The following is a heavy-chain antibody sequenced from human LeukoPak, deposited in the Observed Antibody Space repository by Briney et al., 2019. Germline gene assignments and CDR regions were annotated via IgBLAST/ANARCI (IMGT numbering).Heavy chain of an antibody. D-gene: IGHD4-17*01. V-gene: IGHV3-48*03. J-gene: IGHJ3*02. CDR1: GFTFSSYE. CDR2: ISSSGSTI. Sequence: TGGSLRLSCAASGFTFSSYEMNWVRQAPGKGLEWVSYISSSGSTIYYADSVKGRFTISRDNAKNSLYLQMNSLRAEDTAVFYCAKPDGDYVGQLDAFDIWGQGTMVTVSS. CDR3: AKPDGDYVGQLDAFDI.